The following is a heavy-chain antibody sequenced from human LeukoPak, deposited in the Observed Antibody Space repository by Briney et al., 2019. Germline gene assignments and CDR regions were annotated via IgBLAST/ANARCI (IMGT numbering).Heavy chain of an antibody. D-gene: IGHD3-9*01. CDR3: AKAGLDILTGYYYFDY. Sequence: GGSLRLSCAASGFTFSSYAMSWVRQAPGKGLEWVSAISGSGGSTYYADSVKGRFTISRDNSKNTLYLQMNSLRAEDTAVYYCAKAGLDILTGYYYFDYWGQGTVVTVSS. V-gene: IGHV3-23*01. CDR2: ISGSGGST. J-gene: IGHJ4*02. CDR1: GFTFSSYA.